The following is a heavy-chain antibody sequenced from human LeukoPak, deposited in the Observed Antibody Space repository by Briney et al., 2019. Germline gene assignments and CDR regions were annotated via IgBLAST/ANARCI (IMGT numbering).Heavy chain of an antibody. CDR3: ATERPTIVVVTANDY. Sequence: GGSLRLSCAASGFTFSSYGMHWVRQAPGKGLEWVAFIRYDGSNKYYADSVKGRFTISRDNSKNTLYLQMNSLRAEDTAVYYCATERPTIVVVTANDYWGQGTLVTVSS. CDR2: IRYDGSNK. CDR1: GFTFSSYG. J-gene: IGHJ4*02. D-gene: IGHD2-21*02. V-gene: IGHV3-30*02.